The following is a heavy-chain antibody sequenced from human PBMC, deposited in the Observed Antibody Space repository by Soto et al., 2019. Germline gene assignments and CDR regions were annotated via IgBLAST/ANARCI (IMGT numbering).Heavy chain of an antibody. D-gene: IGHD4-17*01. J-gene: IGHJ4*02. CDR1: GGSIRSYY. CDR3: ARGYGDYVSDY. CDR2: IYYSGST. Sequence: QVQLQESGPGLVKPSETLSLTCTVSGGSIRSYYWRGIRQSPGKGLEWIGSIYYSGSTNYNPSLKSRVTISVDTSKNQFSLKVSSVTAADTAVYYCARGYGDYVSDYWGQGTLVTVSS. V-gene: IGHV4-59*01.